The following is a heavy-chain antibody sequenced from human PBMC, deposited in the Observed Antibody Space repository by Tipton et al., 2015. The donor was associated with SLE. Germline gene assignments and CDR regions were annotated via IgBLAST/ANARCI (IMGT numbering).Heavy chain of an antibody. J-gene: IGHJ4*02. V-gene: IGHV4-59*11. CDR1: GGFITGHY. CDR3: AREHSLLMYGVVSYLDY. Sequence: TLSLTCTVSGGFITGHYWNWIRQPPGKGLEGIGNVFHNGKTNYSPSLESRVTISLDTSKNQFSLKLTSVTAADTAVYYCAREHSLLMYGVVSYLDYWGQGTLVTVSS. CDR2: VFHNGKT. D-gene: IGHD3-3*01.